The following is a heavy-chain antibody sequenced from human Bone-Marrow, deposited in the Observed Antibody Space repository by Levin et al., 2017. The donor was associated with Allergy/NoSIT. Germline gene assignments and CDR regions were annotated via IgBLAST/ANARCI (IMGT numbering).Heavy chain of an antibody. J-gene: IGHJ3*01. Sequence: GGSLRLSCAASGFSISPYAMHWVRQAPGKALEWVAVICADSTNKYYGDSVKGRFTISRDNSNNALYLQMNSLRGGDTAFYYWERGPLGSGLDSELWGQGKMVTVSS. CDR2: ICADSTNK. CDR3: ERGPLGSGLDSEL. V-gene: IGHV3-33*01. D-gene: IGHD6-25*01. CDR1: GFSISPYA.